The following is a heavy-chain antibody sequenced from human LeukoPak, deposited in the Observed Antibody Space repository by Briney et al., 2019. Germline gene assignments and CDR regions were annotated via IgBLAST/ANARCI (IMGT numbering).Heavy chain of an antibody. V-gene: IGHV1-8*03. Sequence: ASVKVSCKASGYTFTSYDINWVRQATGQGLEWMGWMNPNSGNTGYAQKFQGRVTITRNTSISTAYMELNSLRSEDTAVYYCARGRKQPSSSWYRSVGNWFDPWGQGTLVTVSS. CDR3: ARGRKQPSSSWYRSVGNWFDP. CDR1: GYTFTSYD. J-gene: IGHJ5*02. CDR2: MNPNSGNT. D-gene: IGHD6-13*01.